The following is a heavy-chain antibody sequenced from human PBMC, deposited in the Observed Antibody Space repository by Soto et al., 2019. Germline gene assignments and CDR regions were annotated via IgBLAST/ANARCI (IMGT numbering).Heavy chain of an antibody. CDR2: ISGSGGST. D-gene: IGHD5-18*01. CDR1: GFTFSSYA. J-gene: IGHJ4*02. CDR3: ASPRGYSYGPDDY. V-gene: IGHV3-23*01. Sequence: GGSLRLSCAASGFTFSSYAMSWVRQAQGKGLEWVSAISGSGGSTYYADSVKGRFTISRDNSKNTLYLQMNSLRAEDTAVYYCASPRGYSYGPDDYWGQGTLVTVPQ.